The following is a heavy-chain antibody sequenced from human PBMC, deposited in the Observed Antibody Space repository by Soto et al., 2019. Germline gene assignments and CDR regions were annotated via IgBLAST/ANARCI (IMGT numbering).Heavy chain of an antibody. D-gene: IGHD2-21*01. CDR2: VIPMFGTT. CDR1: GGTFRNYA. J-gene: IGHJ6*02. CDR3: ARLYCGGAGCYVPLHSYFGLDI. V-gene: IGHV1-69*13. Sequence: SVKVSCKASGGTFRNYAINWVRQAPGQGLEWMGGVIPMFGTTNYAQKLQGRVTITADDSTTTGYMELSGLISEDTAVDYCARLYCGGAGCYVPLHSYFGLDIWGPGTTVTVS.